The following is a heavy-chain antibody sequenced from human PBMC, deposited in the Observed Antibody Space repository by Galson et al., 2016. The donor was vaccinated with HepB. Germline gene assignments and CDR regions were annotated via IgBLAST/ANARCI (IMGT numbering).Heavy chain of an antibody. V-gene: IGHV1-69*13. CDR1: GGTFGSFP. Sequence: SVKVSCKASGGTFGSFPINWVRQAPGQGLEWVGGIIPIFGTANYARKFHGRVTITADESTSTAHMEVSSLSPVDTAMFYCASSVSLVRGYGLDVWGQGTMVLVS. D-gene: IGHD3-10*01. CDR2: IIPIFGTA. CDR3: ASSVSLVRGYGLDV. J-gene: IGHJ6*02.